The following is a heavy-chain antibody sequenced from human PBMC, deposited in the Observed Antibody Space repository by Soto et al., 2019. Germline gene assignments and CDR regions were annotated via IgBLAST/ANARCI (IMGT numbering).Heavy chain of an antibody. D-gene: IGHD3-10*01. CDR3: ARDLPYGSGFPFDS. CDR1: GDSVSTNSSA. CDR2: TYYRSKWYN. V-gene: IGHV6-1*01. Sequence: SQTLSLTFAISGDSVSTNSSAWNWIRRSPSRGLEWLGRTYYRSKWYNDYAVSVKSRITINPDTSKNQFSLQLNSVTPEDTAVYYCARDLPYGSGFPFDSWGHGTLVTVSS. J-gene: IGHJ4*01.